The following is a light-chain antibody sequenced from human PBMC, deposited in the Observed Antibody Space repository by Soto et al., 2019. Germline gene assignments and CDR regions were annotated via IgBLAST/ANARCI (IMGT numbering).Light chain of an antibody. CDR2: GAS. CDR3: QQYGSSRIT. J-gene: IGKJ5*01. Sequence: EIVLTQSPGTLSLSPGERATLSRRASQSVSSSYFAWYQQKPGQAPSLLIYGASSRATGIPDRFSGSGSGTDFTLTISRLEPEDFAVYYCQQYGSSRITFGQGTQLEIK. V-gene: IGKV3-20*01. CDR1: QSVSSSY.